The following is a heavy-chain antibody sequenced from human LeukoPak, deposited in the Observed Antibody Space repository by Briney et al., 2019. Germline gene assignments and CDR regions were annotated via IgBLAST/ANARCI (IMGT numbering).Heavy chain of an antibody. CDR2: ISYDGSNK. V-gene: IGHV3-30*18. J-gene: IGHJ6*02. CDR1: GFTFSSYG. D-gene: IGHD1-14*01. CDR3: AKDLAYYVTGNYYGMDV. Sequence: GGSLRLSCAASGFTFSSYGMHWVRQAPGKGLEWVAVISYDGSNKYYADSVKGRFTISRDNSKNTLYLQMNSLRAEDTAVYYCAKDLAYYVTGNYYGMDVWSQWTTVTVSS.